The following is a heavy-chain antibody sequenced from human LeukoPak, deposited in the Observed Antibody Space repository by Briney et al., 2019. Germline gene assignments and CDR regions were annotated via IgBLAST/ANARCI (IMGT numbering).Heavy chain of an antibody. J-gene: IGHJ5*02. CDR3: ARHDYYGSLNWFDP. Sequence: SETLSLTCTVSGGSISSYYWSWIRQPPGKGLEWIGYIYYSGGTNYNPSLKSRVTISVDTSKNQFSLKLTSVTAADTAVYYCARHDYYGSLNWFDPWGQGTLITVSS. CDR2: IYYSGGT. CDR1: GGSISSYY. D-gene: IGHD3-10*01. V-gene: IGHV4-59*08.